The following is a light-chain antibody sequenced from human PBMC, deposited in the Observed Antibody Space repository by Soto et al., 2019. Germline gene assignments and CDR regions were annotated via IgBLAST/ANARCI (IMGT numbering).Light chain of an antibody. Sequence: SALTQPASVSGSPGQSITISCTGTSSDIGGYKDVSWYQQHPDKAPKLIIYDVSNRPSGVSNRFSGSLSGNTASLTISGLQAADEADYYCSSYSSSSTLWVFGGGTKLTVL. CDR2: DVS. V-gene: IGLV2-14*03. CDR3: SSYSSSSTLWV. CDR1: SSDIGGYKD. J-gene: IGLJ3*02.